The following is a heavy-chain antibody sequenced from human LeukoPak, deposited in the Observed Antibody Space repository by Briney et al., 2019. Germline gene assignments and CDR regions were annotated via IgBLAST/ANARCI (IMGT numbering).Heavy chain of an antibody. Sequence: PSETLSLTCTVSGGSISSSSYYWGWIRQPPGKGLEWIGSIYYSGSTYYNPSLKSRVTISVDTSKNQFSLKLSSVTAADTAVYYCARDIIYGPGSYYWFDSWGQGTLVTVSS. CDR3: ARDIIYGPGSYYWFDS. J-gene: IGHJ5*01. V-gene: IGHV4-39*07. CDR2: IYYSGST. CDR1: GGSISSSSYY. D-gene: IGHD3-10*01.